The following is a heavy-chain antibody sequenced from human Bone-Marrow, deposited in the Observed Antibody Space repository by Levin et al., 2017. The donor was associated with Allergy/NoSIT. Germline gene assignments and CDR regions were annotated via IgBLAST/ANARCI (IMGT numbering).Heavy chain of an antibody. V-gene: IGHV2-5*02. D-gene: IGHD3-10*01. CDR1: SLTTTGVG. CDR2: IYWDGER. CDR3: AHRRVGFGEYLDH. J-gene: IGHJ4*01. Sequence: SLTTTGVGVHWIRQTPGKALEWLALIYWDGERRYSPSLKSRLTVTQDASENQVVLTMTNMDPVDTATYFCAHRRVGFGEYLDHWGHGTLVTVSS.